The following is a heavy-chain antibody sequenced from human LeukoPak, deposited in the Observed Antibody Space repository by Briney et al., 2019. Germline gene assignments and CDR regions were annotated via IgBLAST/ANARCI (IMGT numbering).Heavy chain of an antibody. D-gene: IGHD2-21*01. J-gene: IGHJ4*02. CDR1: GFTFDDYG. V-gene: IGHV3-20*04. Sequence: SGGSLRLSCVASGFTFDDYGMSWVRQAPGKGLEWVSGIKWNGGSTGYADSVKGRFTISRDNAKNSLSLQMNSLRAEDTAFYYCARDGGDCAGDSCYVDYWGQGTLVTVSS. CDR2: IKWNGGST. CDR3: ARDGGDCAGDSCYVDY.